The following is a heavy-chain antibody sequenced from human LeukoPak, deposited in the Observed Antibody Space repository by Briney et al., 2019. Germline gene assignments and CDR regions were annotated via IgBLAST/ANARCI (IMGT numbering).Heavy chain of an antibody. D-gene: IGHD3-22*01. J-gene: IGHJ4*02. Sequence: GGSLRLSCVASGFSFSTSGMHWVRQSPGKGLDWVALIRNDGNKKNYAESVKGRFTISRDNSRNTLYLQMDSLSAEDTAVYYCVKVDTWGQGTLVTVSS. V-gene: IGHV3-30*02. CDR3: VKVDT. CDR2: IRNDGNKK. CDR1: GFSFSTSG.